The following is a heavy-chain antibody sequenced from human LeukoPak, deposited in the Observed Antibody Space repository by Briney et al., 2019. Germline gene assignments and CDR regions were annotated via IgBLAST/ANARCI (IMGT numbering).Heavy chain of an antibody. Sequence: GGPLRLSCAASGFTFSGSAMHWVRQASGKGLEWVGRIRSKANSYATAYAASVKGRFTISRDDSKNTAYLQMNSLKTEDTAVYYCTRAYDFWSGYYNDYWGQGTLVTVSS. CDR2: IRSKANSYAT. CDR1: GFTFSGSA. V-gene: IGHV3-73*01. CDR3: TRAYDFWSGYYNDY. D-gene: IGHD3-3*01. J-gene: IGHJ4*02.